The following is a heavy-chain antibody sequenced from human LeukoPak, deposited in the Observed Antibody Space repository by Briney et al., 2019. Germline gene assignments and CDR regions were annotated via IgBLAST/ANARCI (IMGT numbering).Heavy chain of an antibody. Sequence: PSETLSLTSTVSAGSSSTYYWSWIRPPPGKGLEGSGYIYYSGSTNYNPSLKSRVTISVDTSKKQFSLKLSSVTAADTAVYYCAREYYYDSSGYYPPHAFDIWGHGTMVTVSS. CDR2: IYYSGST. D-gene: IGHD3-22*01. J-gene: IGHJ3*02. V-gene: IGHV4-59*01. CDR1: AGSSSTYY. CDR3: AREYYYDSSGYYPPHAFDI.